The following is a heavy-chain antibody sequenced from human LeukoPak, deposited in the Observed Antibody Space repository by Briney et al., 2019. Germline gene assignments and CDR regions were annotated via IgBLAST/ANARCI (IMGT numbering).Heavy chain of an antibody. J-gene: IGHJ4*02. V-gene: IGHV1-18*01. CDR3: VRDLGFGALDY. D-gene: IGHD4/OR15-4a*01. CDR1: GYTFTSYG. Sequence: GASVKVSCKASGYTFTSYGISWVRQAPGQGLEWMGWISGYNDNAKYAQKVLGRVTMTTDTSTSTAYMEVRRLRSDDTAVYYCVRDLGFGALDYWGQGTLVIASS. CDR2: ISGYNDNA.